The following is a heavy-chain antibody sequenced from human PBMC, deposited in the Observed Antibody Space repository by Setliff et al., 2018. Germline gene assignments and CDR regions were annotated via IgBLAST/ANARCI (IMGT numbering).Heavy chain of an antibody. Sequence: ASVKVSCKASGYTFNNYGINWVRQAPGQGFEWMGWMSVYAQKFQGRVTMTTDTPTSTAYMEMDSLRAEDTGVYYCAKCGGDHCCPLYQYRYMDVWGKGTTVTVSS. CDR2: MSV. D-gene: IGHD2-21*02. CDR3: AKCGGDHCCPLYQYRYMDV. CDR1: GYTFNNYG. V-gene: IGHV1-18*04. J-gene: IGHJ6*03.